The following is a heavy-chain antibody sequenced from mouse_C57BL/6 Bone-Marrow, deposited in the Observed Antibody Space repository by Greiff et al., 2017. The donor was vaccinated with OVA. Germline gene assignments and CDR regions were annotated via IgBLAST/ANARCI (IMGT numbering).Heavy chain of an antibody. D-gene: IGHD2-4*01. CDR1: GYSFTGYY. CDR2: INPSTGGT. CDR3: ARGWAYDYGYAMDY. J-gene: IGHJ4*01. V-gene: IGHV1-42*01. Sequence: EVKLVESGPELVKPGASVKISCKASGYSFTGYYMNWVKQSPEKSLEWIGEINPSTGGTTYNQKFKAKATLTVDKSSSTAYMQLKSLTSEDSAVYYCARGWAYDYGYAMDYWGQGTSDTVSS.